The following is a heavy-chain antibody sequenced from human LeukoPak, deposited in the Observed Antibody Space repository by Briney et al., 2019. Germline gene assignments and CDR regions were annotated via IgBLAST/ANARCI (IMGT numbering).Heavy chain of an antibody. CDR2: IWYDGSNK. V-gene: IGHV3-33*01. CDR1: GFTFSSYG. Sequence: PGGSLRLSCAASGFTFSSYGMRWVRQAPGKGLEWVAVIWYDGSNKYYADSVKGRFTISRDNSKNTLYLQMNSLRAEDTAVYYCARDFGSSSGGDYFDYWGQGTLVTVSS. CDR3: ARDFGSSSGGDYFDY. D-gene: IGHD6-6*01. J-gene: IGHJ4*02.